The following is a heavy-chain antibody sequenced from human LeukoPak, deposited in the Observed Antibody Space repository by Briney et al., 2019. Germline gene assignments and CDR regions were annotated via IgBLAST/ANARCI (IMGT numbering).Heavy chain of an antibody. V-gene: IGHV1-69*05. Sequence: VASVKVSCKASGYTFTSYDINWVRQATGQGLEWMGGIIPIFGTANYAQKFQGRVTITTDESTSTAYMELSSLRSEDTAVYYFARGSGYEGGGGNYYYYYYMDVWGKGPRSPSP. D-gene: IGHD5-12*01. CDR1: GYTFTSYD. CDR2: IIPIFGTA. CDR3: ARGSGYEGGGGNYYYYYYMDV. J-gene: IGHJ6*03.